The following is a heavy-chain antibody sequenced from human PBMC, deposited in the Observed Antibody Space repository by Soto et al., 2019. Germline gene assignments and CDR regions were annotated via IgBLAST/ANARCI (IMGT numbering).Heavy chain of an antibody. CDR1: GFSLSDADVG. V-gene: IGHV2-26*01. CDR3: ARIGGYCGGGSSSFYSLPMAV. J-gene: IGHJ6*04. D-gene: IGHD2-15*01. Sequence: QVTLKESGPVLVKPTETLTLTCTVSGFSLSDADVGVAWIRQPPGKALEWLAHILSNDEEVFSSSLRTRLTISRNTPRCQVALTMTKRKPGDTATYYCARIGGYCGGGSSSFYSLPMAVGAGGTRATVST. CDR2: ILSNDEE.